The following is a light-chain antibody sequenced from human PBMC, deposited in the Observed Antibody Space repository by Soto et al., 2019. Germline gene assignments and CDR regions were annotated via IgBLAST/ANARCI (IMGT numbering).Light chain of an antibody. CDR3: TSYPSSSTPCV. CDR1: TSDVGGYNY. Sequence: QSVLTQRASVSGSPGQSITISCTGTTSDVGGYNYVSWYQHHPGKAPKLLIYEVSNRPSGVSNRFSGSKSGDTASLTISGLQAEDEADYYCTSYPSSSTPCVFGTGTKVTVL. CDR2: EVS. J-gene: IGLJ1*01. V-gene: IGLV2-14*01.